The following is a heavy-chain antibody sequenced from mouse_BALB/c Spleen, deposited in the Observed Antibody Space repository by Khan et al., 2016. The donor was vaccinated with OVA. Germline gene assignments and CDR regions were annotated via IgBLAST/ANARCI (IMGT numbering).Heavy chain of an antibody. CDR3: ASHLTGSFAF. J-gene: IGHJ3*01. D-gene: IGHD4-1*01. Sequence: EVQRVESGGDLVKPGGSLKLSCAASGFTFSSYSLSWVRQIPDKRLEWVATMSSGGDYTYYPDGVTGRFTISRDNAKNTLYLQMSSLKSEDTAMYYCASHLTGSFAFWGQGTLVTVSA. CDR1: GFTFSSYS. CDR2: MSSGGDYT. V-gene: IGHV5-6*01.